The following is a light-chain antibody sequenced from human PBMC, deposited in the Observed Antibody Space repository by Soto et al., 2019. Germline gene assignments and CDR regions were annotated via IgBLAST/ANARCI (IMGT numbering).Light chain of an antibody. Sequence: DILMTQSPSSLSASVGDRVTITCRASQSIRTFLNWYQQKPGKAPKLLIYAASGLQSGVPSRFSGSGSGTDFTLTISSLQPEDSAIYYCQQSYAVPPYTFGQGTKLEIK. J-gene: IGKJ2*01. CDR3: QQSYAVPPYT. CDR1: QSIRTF. CDR2: AAS. V-gene: IGKV1-39*01.